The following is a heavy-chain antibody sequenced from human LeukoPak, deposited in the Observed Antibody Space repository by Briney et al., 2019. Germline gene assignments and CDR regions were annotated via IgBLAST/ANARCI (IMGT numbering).Heavy chain of an antibody. CDR1: GFTFSDYY. V-gene: IGHV3-11*01. J-gene: IGHJ6*02. D-gene: IGHD2-21*02. CDR3: ARPTYCRGDCYSTVGYYGMDV. CDR2: ISSSGSTI. Sequence: PGGSLRLSCAASGFTFSDYYMSWIRQAPGKGLEWVSYISSSGSTIYYADSVKGRFTISRDNAKNSLYLQMNSLRAEDTAVYYCARPTYCRGDCYSTVGYYGMDVWGQGTTVTVSS.